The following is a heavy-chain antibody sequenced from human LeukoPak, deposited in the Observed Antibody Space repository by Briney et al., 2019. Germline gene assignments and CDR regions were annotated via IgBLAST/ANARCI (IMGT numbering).Heavy chain of an antibody. D-gene: IGHD4-23*01. J-gene: IGHJ2*01. CDR3: ARAYHYGGFGRMGYFEL. CDR1: GASISSGDYS. Sequence: SQTLSLTCTVSGASISSGDYSWSWIRQPPGKGLEWIGYIYDTGRSFFNPSLKSRVTISLDRSKTQFSLKLTSVTAADTAVYFCARAYHYGGFGRMGYFELWGRGTLVTVSS. CDR2: IYDTGRS. V-gene: IGHV4-30-2*01.